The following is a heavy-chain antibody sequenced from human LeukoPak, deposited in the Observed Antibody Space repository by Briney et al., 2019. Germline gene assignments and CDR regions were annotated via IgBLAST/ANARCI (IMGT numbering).Heavy chain of an antibody. CDR3: AKDRAVWGDSSGYELD. Sequence: GGALRLSCAASGVNLSSNYMSWVRQAPGEGLEWGSIIYSGGSIYCADSVRGRFTISRDNSKNTLYLQLNSLRAEDTAVYYCAKDRAVWGDSSGYELDWVQGTLVTVSS. CDR2: IYSGGSI. J-gene: IGHJ4*02. D-gene: IGHD3-22*01. V-gene: IGHV3-53*01. CDR1: GVNLSSNY.